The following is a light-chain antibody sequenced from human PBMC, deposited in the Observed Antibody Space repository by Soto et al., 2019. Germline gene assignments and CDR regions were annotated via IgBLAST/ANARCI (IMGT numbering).Light chain of an antibody. CDR2: DAS. CDR3: QQRSNWPGT. V-gene: IGKV3-11*01. CDR1: QSVRSS. Sequence: EIVLTQSPATLSLPPGERATLSCRASQSVRSSLAWYQQQPGQAPRLLIYDASNMATGIPARFSGSGSGTDFTLTISSLEPKDFAVYYCQQRSNWPGTFGQGTKVEIK. J-gene: IGKJ1*01.